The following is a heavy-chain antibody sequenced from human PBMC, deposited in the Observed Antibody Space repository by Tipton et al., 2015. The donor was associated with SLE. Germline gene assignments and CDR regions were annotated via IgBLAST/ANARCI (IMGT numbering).Heavy chain of an antibody. J-gene: IGHJ4*02. D-gene: IGHD1-7*01. V-gene: IGHV3-64D*08. CDR3: ARVRVITGTTSLGY. CDR1: GFTFSSYA. CDR2: ISRNGDIT. Sequence: SLRLSCSASGFTFSSYAMHWVRQAPGKGLEYVSAISRNGDITHYADSVRGRFTISRDNSKNTLYLQMSSLRTDDTAVYYCARVRVITGTTSLGYWGQGTLVTVSS.